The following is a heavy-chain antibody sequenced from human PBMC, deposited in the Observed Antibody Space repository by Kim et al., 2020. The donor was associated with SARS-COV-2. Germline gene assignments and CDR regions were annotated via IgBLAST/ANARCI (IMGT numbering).Heavy chain of an antibody. V-gene: IGHV3-33*01. CDR3: ARGLGVGATTDY. D-gene: IGHD1-26*01. Sequence: YYEDAVKDHFTISRDNSKNTLYLQMNSLGAEDTAVYYCARGLGVGATTDYWGQGTLVTVSS. J-gene: IGHJ4*02.